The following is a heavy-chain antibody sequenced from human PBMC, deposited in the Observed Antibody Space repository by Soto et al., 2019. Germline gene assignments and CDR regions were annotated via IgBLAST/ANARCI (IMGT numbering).Heavy chain of an antibody. CDR2: IIPIFGTA. J-gene: IGHJ6*02. CDR1: GGTFSSYA. Sequence: QVQLVQSGAEVKKPGSSVKVSCKASGGTFSSYAISWVRQAPGQGLEWMGGIIPIFGTANYAQKFQGRVTITADESTSAAYMQLGRLRSEDTAVSYCARAGKGGYYYYRMDVWGQGTTVTVSS. D-gene: IGHD3-10*01. CDR3: ARAGKGGYYYYRMDV. V-gene: IGHV1-69*12.